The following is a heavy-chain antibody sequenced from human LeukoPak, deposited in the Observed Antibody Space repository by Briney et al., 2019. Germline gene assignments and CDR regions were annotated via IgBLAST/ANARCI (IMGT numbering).Heavy chain of an antibody. CDR3: AREAASGDSSGLYYFDY. J-gene: IGHJ4*02. D-gene: IGHD3-22*01. CDR2: IYYSGST. V-gene: IGHV4-31*03. Sequence: TLSLTCTVSGGSISSGGYYWSWIRQHPGKGLEWIGYIYYSGSTYYNPSLKSRVTISVDTSKNQFSLKLSSVTAADTAVYYCAREAASGDSSGLYYFDYWGQGTLVTVSS. CDR1: GGSISSGGYY.